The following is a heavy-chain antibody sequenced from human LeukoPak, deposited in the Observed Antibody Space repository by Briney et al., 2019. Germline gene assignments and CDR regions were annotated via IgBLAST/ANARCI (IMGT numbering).Heavy chain of an antibody. CDR1: GFTVSSNS. CDR2: ISSSSSSV. V-gene: IGHV3-48*04. Sequence: GGSLRLSCTVSGFTVSSNSMSWVRQAPGKGLEWVSYISSSSSSVSYADSVKGRFTISRDNAKNSLYLQMNSLRAEDTAVYYCAELGITMIGGVWGKGTTVTISS. D-gene: IGHD3-10*02. CDR3: AELGITMIGGV. J-gene: IGHJ6*04.